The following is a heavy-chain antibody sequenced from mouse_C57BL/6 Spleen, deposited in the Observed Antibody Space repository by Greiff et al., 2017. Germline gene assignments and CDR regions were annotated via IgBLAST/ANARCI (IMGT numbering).Heavy chain of an antibody. CDR1: GFTFSSYA. CDR2: ISDGGSYT. Sequence: EVKLMESGGGLVKPGGSLKLSCAASGFTFSSYAMSWVRQTPEKRLEWVATISDGGSYTYYPDNVKGRFTISRDNAKNNLYLQMSHLKSEDTAMYYCARGNYSNYFYYFDYWGQGTTLTVSS. V-gene: IGHV5-4*03. D-gene: IGHD2-5*01. J-gene: IGHJ2*01. CDR3: ARGNYSNYFYYFDY.